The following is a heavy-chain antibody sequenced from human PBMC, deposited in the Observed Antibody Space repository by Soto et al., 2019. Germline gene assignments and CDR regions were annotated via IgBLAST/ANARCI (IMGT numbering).Heavy chain of an antibody. J-gene: IGHJ4*02. D-gene: IGHD3-10*01. CDR1: GFPYTSYG. Sequence: QVQLVESGGGVDQPGRSLRLSCAASGFPYTSYGMHWVREGPDTGLEWVAIISYDGSDKYYADSVKGRFTISRDNSKNTLYLQMNSLRPEDTALYYCVGGQYYVDYRGQGTLVIVSS. V-gene: IGHV3-30*03. CDR2: ISYDGSDK. CDR3: VGGQYYVDY.